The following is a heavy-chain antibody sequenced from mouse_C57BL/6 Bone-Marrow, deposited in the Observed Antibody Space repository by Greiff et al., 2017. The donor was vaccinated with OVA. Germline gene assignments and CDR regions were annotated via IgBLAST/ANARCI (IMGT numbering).Heavy chain of an antibody. CDR1: GYTFTSYW. Sequence: VQLQQPGAELVKPGASVKLSCKASGYTFTSYWMHWVKQRPGRGLEWIGRIDPNSGGTKSNEKLKSKATLTVDKPSSTADMQRSRLTSEDSAVYYSATDYDEGVAYWGQGTLVTVSA. D-gene: IGHD2-4*01. CDR2: IDPNSGGT. CDR3: ATDYDEGVAY. V-gene: IGHV1-72*01. J-gene: IGHJ3*01.